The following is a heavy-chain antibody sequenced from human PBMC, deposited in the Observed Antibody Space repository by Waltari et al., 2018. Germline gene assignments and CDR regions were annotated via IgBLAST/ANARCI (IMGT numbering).Heavy chain of an antibody. V-gene: IGHV2-5*01. CDR2: IYWNDDK. CDR1: GFSLSTSGVG. CDR3: AHTLRGQQLVDY. Sequence: QITLKESGPTLVKPTQTPTLTCTFSGFSLSTSGVGVGWIRQPPGKALEWLALIYWNDDKRYSPSLKSRLTITKDTSKNQVVLTMTNMDPVDTATYYCAHTLRGQQLVDYWGQGTLVTVSS. D-gene: IGHD6-13*01. J-gene: IGHJ4*02.